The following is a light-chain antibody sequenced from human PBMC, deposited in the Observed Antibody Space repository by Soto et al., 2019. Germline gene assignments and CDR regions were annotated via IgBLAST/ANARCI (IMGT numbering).Light chain of an antibody. V-gene: IGLV2-14*01. Sequence: QSALTQPASVSGSPGQSITISCTGTSSDVGGYNYVSWYQQHPGKAPKLIIYEVSKRPSGVSNRFSGSKSGNTASLTISGLQAEDEADYYCSSYTSDSSVYVLGTGTKLTVL. CDR2: EVS. CDR1: SSDVGGYNY. CDR3: SSYTSDSSVYV. J-gene: IGLJ1*01.